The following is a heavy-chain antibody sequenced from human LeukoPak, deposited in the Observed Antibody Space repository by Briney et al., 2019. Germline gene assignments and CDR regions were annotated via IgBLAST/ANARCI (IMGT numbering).Heavy chain of an antibody. Sequence: KASETLSLTCAVYGGSFSGYYWSWIRQPPGKGLEWIGEINHSGSTNYNPPLKSRVTISVDTSKNQFSLKLSSVTAADTAVYYCARDDYYDSSGYYHGMDVWGRGTTVTVSS. CDR3: ARDDYYDSSGYYHGMDV. CDR2: INHSGST. V-gene: IGHV4-34*01. D-gene: IGHD3-22*01. CDR1: GGSFSGYY. J-gene: IGHJ6*04.